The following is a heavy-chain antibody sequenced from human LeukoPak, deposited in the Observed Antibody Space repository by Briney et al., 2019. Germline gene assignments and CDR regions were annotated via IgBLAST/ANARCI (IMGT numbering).Heavy chain of an antibody. Sequence: GESLKISCQGSGYSFTNYWIGWVRQMPGKGLEWMGILYPGYSDTRYSPSFQGQVTISADKSVSTAYLQWSSLKASDTAMYYCAGTLNYYDSSAYYLAPFDYWGQGTLVTVSS. CDR2: LYPGYSDT. J-gene: IGHJ4*02. CDR1: GYSFTNYW. V-gene: IGHV5-51*01. CDR3: AGTLNYYDSSAYYLAPFDY. D-gene: IGHD3-22*01.